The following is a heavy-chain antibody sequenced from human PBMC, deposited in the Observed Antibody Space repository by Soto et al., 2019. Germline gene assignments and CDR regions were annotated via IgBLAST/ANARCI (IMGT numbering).Heavy chain of an antibody. CDR1: GGSISSSSYY. D-gene: IGHD1-26*01. CDR2: IYYSGST. CDR3: ARQRGKVGATRSRSSYYYYYGMDV. Sequence: SETLSLTCTVSGGSISSSSYYWGWIRQPPGKGLEWIGSIYYSGSTYYNPSLKSRVTISVDTSKNQFSLKLSSVTAADTAVYYCARQRGKVGATRSRSSYYYYYGMDVWGQGTTVTVSS. V-gene: IGHV4-39*01. J-gene: IGHJ6*02.